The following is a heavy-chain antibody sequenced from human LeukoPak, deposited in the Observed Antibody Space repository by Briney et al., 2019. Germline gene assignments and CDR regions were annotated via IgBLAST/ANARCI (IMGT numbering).Heavy chain of an antibody. Sequence: ASVKVSCKASGYTFTSYGISWVRQAPGQGLEWMGWISGYNGNTKYAQKFQARVTLTTDTATSTAYMELWSLRSEDTAVYYCARNQVDSSSSGNYYYYMDVWGKGTTVTVSS. V-gene: IGHV1-18*01. J-gene: IGHJ6*03. D-gene: IGHD6-6*01. CDR3: ARNQVDSSSSGNYYYYMDV. CDR1: GYTFTSYG. CDR2: ISGYNGNT.